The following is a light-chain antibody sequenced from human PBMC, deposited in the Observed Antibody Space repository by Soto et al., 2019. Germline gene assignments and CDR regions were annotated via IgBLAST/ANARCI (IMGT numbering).Light chain of an antibody. CDR3: SSYTSSPVV. CDR2: EVS. CDR1: SSDVGGYNY. Sequence: QSALTQPASVSGSPGQSITISCTGTSSDVGGYNYVSWYQQHPGKAPKLMIYEVSNQPSGVSNRFSGSKSGNTASLTISGLQAEDEADYYCSSYTSSPVVFGGGTKLTVL. V-gene: IGLV2-14*01. J-gene: IGLJ2*01.